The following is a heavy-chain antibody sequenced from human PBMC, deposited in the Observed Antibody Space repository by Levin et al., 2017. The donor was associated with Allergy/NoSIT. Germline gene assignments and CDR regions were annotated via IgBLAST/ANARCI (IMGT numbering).Heavy chain of an antibody. CDR1: GGSISSGNW. CDR3: ARDFEIHYGSGPYYFDY. D-gene: IGHD3-10*01. J-gene: IGHJ4*02. Sequence: ASETLSLTCTVSGGSISSGNWWSWVRQPPGTGLEWIGEIHHKGSTNYNPSLKSRVTLSVDTSKNQFSLRLTSVTAADTAVYFCARDFEIHYGSGPYYFDYWGQGTLVRVSS. CDR2: IHHKGST. V-gene: IGHV4-4*02.